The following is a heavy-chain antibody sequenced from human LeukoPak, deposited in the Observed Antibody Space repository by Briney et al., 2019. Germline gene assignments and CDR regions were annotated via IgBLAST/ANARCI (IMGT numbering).Heavy chain of an antibody. CDR3: ARDAADGYNDY. CDR2: IYSSGST. D-gene: IGHD5-24*01. Sequence: PSETLSLTCNVSGGSIRGYYWSWIRQPPGKGLEWIGYIYSSGSTNYNPSLKSRVTMSVDTSKNQFSLKVSSVTAADTAVYYCARDAADGYNDYWGQGTLVTVSS. V-gene: IGHV4-59*01. CDR1: GGSIRGYY. J-gene: IGHJ4*02.